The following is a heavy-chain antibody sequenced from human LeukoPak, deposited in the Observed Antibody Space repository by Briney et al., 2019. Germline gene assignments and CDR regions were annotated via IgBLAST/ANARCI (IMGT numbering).Heavy chain of an antibody. D-gene: IGHD3-10*01. CDR3: AKDIRGSGSYLLDY. CDR2: ISWNSGSI. Sequence: GRSLRLSCAASGFTFDDYAMHWVRQAPGKGLEWVSGISWNSGSIGYADSVKGRFTISRDNAKNSLYLQMNSLRAEDTALYYCAKDIRGSGSYLLDYWGQGTLVTVSS. V-gene: IGHV3-9*01. CDR1: GFTFDDYA. J-gene: IGHJ4*02.